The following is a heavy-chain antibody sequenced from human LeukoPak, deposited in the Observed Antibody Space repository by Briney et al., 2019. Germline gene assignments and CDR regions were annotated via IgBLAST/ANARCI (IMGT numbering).Heavy chain of an antibody. Sequence: SQTLSLTCALSGDSLSSNSAAWDWVRQSPWRGLEWLGRTYYRSKSYNDYAVSVKSRITINPDTSKNQFSLQLNSVTPEDTAVYYCAREYRDSSSWYFDYWGQGTLVTVSS. J-gene: IGHJ4*02. CDR3: AREYRDSSSWYFDY. CDR2: TYYRSKSYN. CDR1: GDSLSSNSAA. D-gene: IGHD6-13*01. V-gene: IGHV6-1*01.